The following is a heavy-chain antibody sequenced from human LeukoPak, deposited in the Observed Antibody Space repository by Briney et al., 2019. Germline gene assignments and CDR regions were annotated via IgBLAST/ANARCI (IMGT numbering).Heavy chain of an antibody. CDR2: IRYDGSNK. CDR3: AKDGDTVSGTYYYDMDV. J-gene: IGHJ6*03. D-gene: IGHD1-26*01. CDR1: GFTFSNAW. V-gene: IGHV3-30*02. Sequence: GGSLRLSCAASGFTFSNAWMSWVRQAPGKGLEWVAFIRYDGSNKYYADSVKGRFTISRDNSKNTLYLQMNSLRGEDTAVYYCAKDGDTVSGTYYYDMDVWGKGTTVTIS.